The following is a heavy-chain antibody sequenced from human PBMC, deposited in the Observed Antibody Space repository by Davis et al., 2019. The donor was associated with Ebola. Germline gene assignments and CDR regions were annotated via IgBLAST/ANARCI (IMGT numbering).Heavy chain of an antibody. Sequence: ASVKVSCKVSGYTLTDLSMHWVRQAPGKGLEWMGGFDPEDGETIYAQKFQGRVTMTEDTSTDTAYMELSSLRSEDTAVYYCAHRTVRGVYFDYWGQGTLVTVSS. J-gene: IGHJ4*02. V-gene: IGHV1-24*01. CDR3: AHRTVRGVYFDY. CDR1: GYTLTDLS. D-gene: IGHD3-10*01. CDR2: FDPEDGET.